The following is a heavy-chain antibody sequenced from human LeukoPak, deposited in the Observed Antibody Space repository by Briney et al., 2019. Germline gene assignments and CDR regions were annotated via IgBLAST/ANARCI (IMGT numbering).Heavy chain of an antibody. V-gene: IGHV1-2*02. CDR2: INPNSGGT. CDR3: ARGGDQGSGWYNWFDP. Sequence: ASVKVSCKASGYTFTCYYMHWVRQAPGQGLEWMGWINPNSGGTNYAQKFQGRVTMTRDTSISTAYTELSRLRSDDTAVYYCARGGDQGSGWYNWFDPWGQGTLVTVSS. CDR1: GYTFTCYY. J-gene: IGHJ5*02. D-gene: IGHD6-19*01.